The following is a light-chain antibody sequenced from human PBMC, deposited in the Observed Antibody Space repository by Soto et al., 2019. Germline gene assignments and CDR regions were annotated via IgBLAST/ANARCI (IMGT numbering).Light chain of an antibody. Sequence: DIQMTQSPSSVSASVGDRVTIPCRASQDINKWLAWYQQKPGGAPKLLIYAASTLQSGVPSRFSGSGSGTDFTLTIRSLQPEDFATYYCQQGASFPRTFGGGTKVDIK. CDR3: QQGASFPRT. V-gene: IGKV1-12*01. J-gene: IGKJ4*01. CDR1: QDINKW. CDR2: AAS.